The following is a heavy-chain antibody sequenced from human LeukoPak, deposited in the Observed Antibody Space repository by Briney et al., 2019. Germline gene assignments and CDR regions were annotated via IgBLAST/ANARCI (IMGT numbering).Heavy chain of an antibody. CDR3: VTDRFS. V-gene: IGHV3-15*01. D-gene: IGHD2/OR15-2a*01. CDR2: IKSRTDGGTT. Sequence: GGALRLSCAASGFTVTNASLSWVRQAPGKGLEWVDRIKSRTDGGTTDYAALVKGRFTISRYESKNTLYLQMNSLNTEDTAVYYCVTDRFSWGLGTLVTVSS. J-gene: IGHJ5*02. CDR1: GFTVTNAS.